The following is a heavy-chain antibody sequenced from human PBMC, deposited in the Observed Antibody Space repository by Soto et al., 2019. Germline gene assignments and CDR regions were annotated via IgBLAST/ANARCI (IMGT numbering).Heavy chain of an antibody. CDR2: IHYTGST. Sequence: QLQLQESGPGLVXPSETLSLTCSVSGDSISSNNYYCGWIRQPPGKGLEWIGSIHYTGSTHYNPSLKSRVTMSVDTAKSQFSLKLSSVTAADTAVYYCARHPGYAVPTVYATHYFNYWGQGILVTVST. D-gene: IGHD2-8*01. CDR3: ARHPGYAVPTVYATHYFNY. J-gene: IGHJ4*02. V-gene: IGHV4-39*01. CDR1: GDSISSNNYY.